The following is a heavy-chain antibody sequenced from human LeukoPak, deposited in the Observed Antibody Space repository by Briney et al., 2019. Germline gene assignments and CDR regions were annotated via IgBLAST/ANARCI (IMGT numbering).Heavy chain of an antibody. V-gene: IGHV1-18*01. CDR3: ARSGSGNLYYYMDV. CDR1: GYTFINYG. Sequence: GASVKVSCKASGYTFINYGLNWVRQAPGQGLEWMGWISGYNGNTNYAQKVQGRVTMTTDTSTSTVYMELRSLRSDDTAVYYCARSGSGNLYYYMDVWGKGTTVTVSS. J-gene: IGHJ6*03. CDR2: ISGYNGNT. D-gene: IGHD1-26*01.